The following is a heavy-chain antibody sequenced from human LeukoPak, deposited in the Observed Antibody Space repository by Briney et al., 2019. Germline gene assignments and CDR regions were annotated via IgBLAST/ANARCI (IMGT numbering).Heavy chain of an antibody. V-gene: IGHV1-8*01. CDR1: GYTFTSYD. J-gene: IGHJ3*02. CDR3: ASREDCSSTSCYADDAFDI. Sequence: ASVKVSCKASGYTFTSYDINWVRQATGQGLEWMGWMNPNSGNTGYAQKFQGRVTMTRNTSISTAYMELSSLRPEDTAVYYCASREDCSSTSCYADDAFDIWGQGTMVTVSS. D-gene: IGHD2-2*01. CDR2: MNPNSGNT.